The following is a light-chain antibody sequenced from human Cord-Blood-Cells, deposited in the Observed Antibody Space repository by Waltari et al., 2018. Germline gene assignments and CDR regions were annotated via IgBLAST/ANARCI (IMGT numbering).Light chain of an antibody. Sequence: QSALTQPASVSGSPGQSTTISCTGTSSAVGGYNYVSWYQQHPGKAPKRMIYDVSNRPSGVSNRFAGSKSGNTASLTISGLQAEDEADYYCSSYTSSSTYVFGTGTKVTVL. CDR2: DVS. J-gene: IGLJ1*01. V-gene: IGLV2-14*01. CDR1: SSAVGGYNY. CDR3: SSYTSSSTYV.